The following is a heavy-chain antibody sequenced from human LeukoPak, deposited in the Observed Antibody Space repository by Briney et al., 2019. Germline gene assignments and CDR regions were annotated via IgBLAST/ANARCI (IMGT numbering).Heavy chain of an antibody. Sequence: GGSLRLSCAAPGFTFSSYAMSWVRQAPGKGLEWVSAISGSGGSTYYADSVKGRFTISRDNSKNTLYLQMNSLRAEDTAVYYCAKQGRNYEVRDYWGQGTLVTVSS. CDR2: ISGSGGST. J-gene: IGHJ4*02. D-gene: IGHD1-7*01. V-gene: IGHV3-23*01. CDR1: GFTFSSYA. CDR3: AKQGRNYEVRDY.